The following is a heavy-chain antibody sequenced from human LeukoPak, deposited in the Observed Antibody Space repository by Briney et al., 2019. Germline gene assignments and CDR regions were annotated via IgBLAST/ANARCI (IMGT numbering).Heavy chain of an antibody. CDR3: ARARHYYGSGNFDY. CDR2: IYSGGST. Sequence: PGGSLRLSCAASGFTFSSYAMSWVRRAPGKGLEWVSVIYSGGSTYYADSVKGRFTISRDNSKNTLYLQMNSLRAEDTAVYYCARARHYYGSGNFDYWGQGTLVTVSS. V-gene: IGHV3-53*01. D-gene: IGHD3-10*01. J-gene: IGHJ4*02. CDR1: GFTFSSYA.